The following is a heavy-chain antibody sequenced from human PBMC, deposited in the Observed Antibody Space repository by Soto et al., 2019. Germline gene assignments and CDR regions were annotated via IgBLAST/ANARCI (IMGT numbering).Heavy chain of an antibody. CDR1: GFTFGDYA. J-gene: IGHJ4*02. Sequence: PGGSLRLSCTGSGFTFGDYAVSWFRQAPGKGLECVGFIRSKAYGETTDYAASVKGRFTISRDDSRAIAYLRMNSLKTEDTATYYCSRGFYANTSYPRFDFWGKATMVNVSS. CDR3: SRGFYANTSYPRFDF. CDR2: IRSKAYGETT. D-gene: IGHD2-21*01. V-gene: IGHV3-49*03.